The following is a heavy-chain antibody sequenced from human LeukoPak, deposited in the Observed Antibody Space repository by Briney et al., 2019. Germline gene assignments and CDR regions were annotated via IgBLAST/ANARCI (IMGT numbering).Heavy chain of an antibody. CDR1: GFTFSSYS. J-gene: IGHJ4*02. V-gene: IGHV3-7*01. Sequence: GGSLRLSCAASGFTFSSYSMNWVRQAPGKGLEWVANIRQDGSLKYYVGSVKGRFTISRDNAENSLYLQMNSLRAEDTAVYYCATSSDAPGSYWGQGTLVTVSS. CDR2: IRQDGSLK. CDR3: ATSSDAPGSY. D-gene: IGHD2-2*01.